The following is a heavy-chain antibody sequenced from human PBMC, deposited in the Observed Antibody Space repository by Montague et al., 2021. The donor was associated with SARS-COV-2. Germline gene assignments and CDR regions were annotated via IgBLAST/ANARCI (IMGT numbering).Heavy chain of an antibody. Sequence: SLRLSCAASGFTVSSYAMSWVRQAPGKGLEWVSAISGSGGNTYYADSVKGLFTISRDNSKNTLYVQMNRLRAEDTAVYYCAKDTGRRNYFDYWGQGTLVTVSS. D-gene: IGHD4-11*01. J-gene: IGHJ4*02. V-gene: IGHV3-23*01. CDR2: ISGSGGNT. CDR1: GFTVSSYA. CDR3: AKDTGRRNYFDY.